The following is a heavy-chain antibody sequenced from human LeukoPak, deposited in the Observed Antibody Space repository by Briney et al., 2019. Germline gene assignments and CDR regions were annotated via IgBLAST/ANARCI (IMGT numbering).Heavy chain of an antibody. CDR1: GGSISSYY. J-gene: IGHJ3*02. V-gene: IGHV4-59*12. CDR3: ARGRGAFDI. CDR2: IYYSGST. Sequence: SETLSLTCTVSGGSISSYYWSWIRQPPGKGLEWIGYIYYSGSTNYNPSLRSRVTISVDTSKNQFSLKLSSVTAADTAVYYCARGRGAFDIWGQGTMVTVSS.